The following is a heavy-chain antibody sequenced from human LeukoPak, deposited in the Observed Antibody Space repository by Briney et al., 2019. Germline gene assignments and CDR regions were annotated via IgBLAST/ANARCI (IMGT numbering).Heavy chain of an antibody. CDR1: GFTFTSYG. J-gene: IGHJ4*02. CDR3: ARDPIAAVRFDY. CDR2: IWHDGSKK. Sequence: GGSLRLSCAASGFTFTSYGMHWVRQAPGKGLEWVAVIWHDGSKKYCADSVKGRFTISRDNSKNTLYLQMNSLRAEDTAVYYCARDPIAAVRFDYWGQGTLVTVSS. V-gene: IGHV3-33*01. D-gene: IGHD6-13*01.